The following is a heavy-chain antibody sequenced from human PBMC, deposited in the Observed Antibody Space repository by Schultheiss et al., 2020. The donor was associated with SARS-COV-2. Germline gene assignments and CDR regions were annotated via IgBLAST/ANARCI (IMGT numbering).Heavy chain of an antibody. D-gene: IGHD3-10*01. V-gene: IGHV3-30*03. CDR3: TTDPSPRGTMVQGVGY. CDR2: ISYDGSNK. J-gene: IGHJ4*02. Sequence: GESLKISCAASGFTFSSYGMHWVRQAPGKGLEWVAVISYDGSNKYYADSVKGRFTISRDNSKNTLYLQMNSLKTEDTAVYYCTTDPSPRGTMVQGVGYWGQGTLVTVSS. CDR1: GFTFSSYG.